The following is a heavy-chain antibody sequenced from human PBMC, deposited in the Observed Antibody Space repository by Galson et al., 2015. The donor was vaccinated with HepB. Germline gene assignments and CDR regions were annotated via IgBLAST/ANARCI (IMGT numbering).Heavy chain of an antibody. V-gene: IGHV3-30*18. J-gene: IGHJ5*02. CDR3: AKASNYYGSGWFDP. Sequence: LRLSCAASGFTFSSYGMHWVRQAPGKGLEWVAVISYDGSNKYYADSVKGRFTISRDNSKNTLYLQMNSLRAEDTAVYYCAKASNYYGSGWFDPWGQGTLVTVSS. CDR1: GFTFSSYG. D-gene: IGHD3-10*01. CDR2: ISYDGSNK.